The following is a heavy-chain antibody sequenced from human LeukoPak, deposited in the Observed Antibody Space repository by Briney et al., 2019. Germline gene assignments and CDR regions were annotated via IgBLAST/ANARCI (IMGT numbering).Heavy chain of an antibody. CDR1: GGTFNSYS. V-gene: IGHV1-69*04. D-gene: IGHD4-17*01. CDR2: IIPILDIP. CDR3: ARESSYGDSLRPKCFDP. J-gene: IGHJ5*02. Sequence: ASVKVSCKASGGTFNSYSFSWVRQAPGQGLEWMGRIIPILDIPKYAQKFQGRLMASADKSTTTVYMELSSLTSEDTAMYYCARESSYGDSLRPKCFDPWGQGTLVTVSS.